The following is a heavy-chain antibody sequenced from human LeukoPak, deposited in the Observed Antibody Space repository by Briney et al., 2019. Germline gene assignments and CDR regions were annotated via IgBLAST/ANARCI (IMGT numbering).Heavy chain of an antibody. D-gene: IGHD6-13*01. CDR3: ARGRGNSSSWYFDY. Sequence: GGSLRLSCAASGFTFSSYSMNWVRQAPGKGLEWVSSISSSSSYIYYADSVKGRYTISRDNAKNSLYLQMNSLRAEDTAVYYCARGRGNSSSWYFDYWGQGTLVTVSS. V-gene: IGHV3-21*01. J-gene: IGHJ4*02. CDR2: ISSSSSYI. CDR1: GFTFSSYS.